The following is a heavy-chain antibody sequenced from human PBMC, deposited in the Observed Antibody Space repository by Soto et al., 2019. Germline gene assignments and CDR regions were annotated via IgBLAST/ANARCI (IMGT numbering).Heavy chain of an antibody. D-gene: IGHD6-13*01. CDR3: ARAGGVGIVLSSWYVFDY. J-gene: IGHJ4*02. CDR1: GDSVSSNSAA. Sequence: KQSQTLSLTCAISGDSVSSNSAAWNWIRQSPSRGLEWLGRTYYRSKWYNDYAVSVKSRITINPDTSKNQFSLQLNSVTPEDTAVYYCARAGGVGIVLSSWYVFDYWGQGTLVTVSS. V-gene: IGHV6-1*01. CDR2: TYYRSKWYN.